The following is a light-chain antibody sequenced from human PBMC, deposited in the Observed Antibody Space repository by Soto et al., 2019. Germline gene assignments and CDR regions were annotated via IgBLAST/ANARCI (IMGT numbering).Light chain of an antibody. CDR3: QKYNSAPWT. V-gene: IGKV1-27*01. CDR1: QAISNY. Sequence: DIQMTQSPSSLSASVGDRVTITCRASQAISNYLAWYQQKPGKVPKLLIYAASTLQSGVPSRFSGSGSGTDFTLTISSLQPEDVASYYCQKYNSAPWTFGQGTKMEIK. J-gene: IGKJ1*01. CDR2: AAS.